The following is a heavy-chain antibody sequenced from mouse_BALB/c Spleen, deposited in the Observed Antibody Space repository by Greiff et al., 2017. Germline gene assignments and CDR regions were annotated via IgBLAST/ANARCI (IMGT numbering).Heavy chain of an antibody. V-gene: IGHV1S135*01. Sequence: VQLQQSGPELGKPGASVKISCKASGYSFTGYNMYWVKQSHRKSLEWIGYIDPYNGGTSYNQKSKGKATLTVDKSSSTAYMHLNSLTSEDSAIYYCARGGDMGAWFAYWGQGTLVTVSA. CDR2: IDPYNGGT. D-gene: IGHD1-1*02. J-gene: IGHJ3*01. CDR1: GYSFTGYN. CDR3: ARGGDMGAWFAY.